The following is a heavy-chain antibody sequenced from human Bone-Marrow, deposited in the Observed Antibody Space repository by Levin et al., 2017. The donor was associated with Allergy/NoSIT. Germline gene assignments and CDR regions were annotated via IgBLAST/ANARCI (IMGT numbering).Heavy chain of an antibody. D-gene: IGHD3-10*01. V-gene: IGHV4-34*01. CDR3: ARGRDYYGSGSYWRWFDP. Sequence: GSLRLSCAVYGGSFSGYYWSWIRQPPGKGLEWIGEINHSGSTNYNPSLKSRVTISVDTSKNQFSLKLSSVTAADTAVYYCARGRDYYGSGSYWRWFDPWGQGTLVTVSS. CDR2: INHSGST. CDR1: GGSFSGYY. J-gene: IGHJ5*02.